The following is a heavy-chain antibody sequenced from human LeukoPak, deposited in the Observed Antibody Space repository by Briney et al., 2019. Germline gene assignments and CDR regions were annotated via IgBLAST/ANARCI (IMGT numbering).Heavy chain of an antibody. CDR1: GYTFTTKY. CDR2: MNPNSGDT. Sequence: ASVKVSCKASGYTFTTKYMHWVRQAPGQGLEWMGWMNPNSGDTKYAQKFQGRVTMTRDTSITTAYMELSRLRSDDTAVYYCATDQYTSSSVRFDAWGEGSLATVSS. D-gene: IGHD6-6*01. J-gene: IGHJ5*02. V-gene: IGHV1-2*02. CDR3: ATDQYTSSSVRFDA.